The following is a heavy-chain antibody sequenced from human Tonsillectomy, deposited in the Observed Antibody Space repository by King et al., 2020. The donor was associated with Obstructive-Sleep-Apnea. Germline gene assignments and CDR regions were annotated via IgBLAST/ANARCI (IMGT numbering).Heavy chain of an antibody. CDR1: EFSLTNFL. CDR2: IVVVSGDT. V-gene: IGHV1-58*02. J-gene: IGHJ6*02. Sequence: QLVESGPEVKKPGTSVKVSCKDSEFSLTNFLMQWVRQARGQRPEWIGWIVVVSGDTNYSKKFQERVTFTRDMSTSTVYMELSSLRSEDTAVYYCAGKSDYYYGMDVWGQGTTVIVS. CDR3: AGKSDYYYGMDV.